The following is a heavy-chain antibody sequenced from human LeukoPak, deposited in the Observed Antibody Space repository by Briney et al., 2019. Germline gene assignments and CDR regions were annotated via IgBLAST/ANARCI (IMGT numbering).Heavy chain of an antibody. CDR3: ARRAVSNNYFDY. Sequence: SGESLKISCKGSGYTFNNYWIAWVRQMPGKGLEWMGIIYPGDSDTKYSPSFQGQVTFSVDKSIGTAYLQWNSLKASDTAMFYCARRAVSNNYFDYWGQGTLVTVSS. J-gene: IGHJ4*02. CDR2: IYPGDSDT. D-gene: IGHD5/OR15-5a*01. CDR1: GYTFNNYW. V-gene: IGHV5-51*01.